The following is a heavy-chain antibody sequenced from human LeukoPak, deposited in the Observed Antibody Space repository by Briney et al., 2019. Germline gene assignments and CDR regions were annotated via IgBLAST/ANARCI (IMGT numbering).Heavy chain of an antibody. Sequence: ASVKVSCKASGYTFISYNIDWMRQAPGQGLEWMGMINPSGSSTSNAQKFQGRVTMTRDTSTSTVYMELSSLRSEDTAVYYCARSSRYDIWTGYPYWGQGTLVTVSP. V-gene: IGHV1-46*01. CDR1: GYTFISYN. CDR2: INPSGSST. CDR3: ARSSRYDIWTGYPY. D-gene: IGHD3-9*01. J-gene: IGHJ4*02.